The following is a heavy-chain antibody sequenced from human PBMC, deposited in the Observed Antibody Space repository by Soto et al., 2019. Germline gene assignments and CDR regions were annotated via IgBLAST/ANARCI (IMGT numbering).Heavy chain of an antibody. V-gene: IGHV1-8*02. D-gene: IGHD3-10*01. J-gene: IGHJ4*02. CDR1: GYTFTNYG. CDR2: MNPNSGNT. CDR3: ARSDSGSYIDY. Sequence: ASVKVSCKASGYTFTNYGITWVRQAPGQGLEWMGWMNPNSGNTGYGQKFQGRLTMTRDTSITTAYMELSSLRSEDTAVYYCARSDSGSYIDYWGLGTLVTVSS.